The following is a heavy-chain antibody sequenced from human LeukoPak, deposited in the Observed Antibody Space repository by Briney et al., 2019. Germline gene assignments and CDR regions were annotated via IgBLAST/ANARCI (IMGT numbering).Heavy chain of an antibody. Sequence: GGSLRLSCAASGFTFSSYGMHWVRQAPGKGLEWVAVIWYDGSNKYYADSVKGRFTISRDNSKNTLYLQMNSLRAEDTAVYYCARDRLWLGELSHYGMDVWGQGTTVTVSS. D-gene: IGHD3-10*01. CDR3: ARDRLWLGELSHYGMDV. J-gene: IGHJ6*02. CDR1: GFTFSSYG. CDR2: IWYDGSNK. V-gene: IGHV3-33*01.